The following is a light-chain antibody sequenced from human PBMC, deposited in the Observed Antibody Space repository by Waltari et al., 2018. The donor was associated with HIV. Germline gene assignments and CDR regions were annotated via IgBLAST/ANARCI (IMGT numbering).Light chain of an antibody. CDR3: CSKTTSSTWV. J-gene: IGLJ3*02. V-gene: IGLV2-14*01. CDR1: SSDVGAYNS. CDR2: GVS. Sequence: QSALTQPASVSGSPGQSITISCTGTSSDVGAYNSVSWYQQHPGKAPTLTIYGVSNRPSGVAERFSGSKSGNTASLTISGLHPDDDADYYCCSKTTSSTWVFGGGTKLTVL.